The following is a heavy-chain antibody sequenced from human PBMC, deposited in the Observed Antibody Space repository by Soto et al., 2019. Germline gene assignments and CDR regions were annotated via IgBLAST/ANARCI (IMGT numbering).Heavy chain of an antibody. CDR1: GGTFSSYA. CDR3: ATGDGIVVVVAWEY. Sequence: QVQLVQSGAEVKKPGSSVKFSCKASGGTFSSYAISWVRQAPGQGLEWMGGFTPFFVTANYAQKFQGRVTITADESTSTAYMELSSLRSEDTAVYYCATGDGIVVVVAWEYWGQGTLVTVSS. J-gene: IGHJ4*02. V-gene: IGHV1-69*01. D-gene: IGHD2-15*01. CDR2: FTPFFVTA.